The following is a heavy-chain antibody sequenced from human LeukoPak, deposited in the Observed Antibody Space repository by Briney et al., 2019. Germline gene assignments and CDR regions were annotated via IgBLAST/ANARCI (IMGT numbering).Heavy chain of an antibody. CDR2: IYYSGST. D-gene: IGHD6-19*01. CDR1: GGSISSYY. CDR3: ASPAVAGHDY. V-gene: IGHV4-59*05. Sequence: KPSETLSLTCTVSGGSISSYYWSWIRQPPGKGLEWIGSIYYSGSTYYNPSLKSRVTISVDTSKNQFSLKLSSVTAADTAVYYCASPAVAGHDYWGQGTLVTVSS. J-gene: IGHJ4*02.